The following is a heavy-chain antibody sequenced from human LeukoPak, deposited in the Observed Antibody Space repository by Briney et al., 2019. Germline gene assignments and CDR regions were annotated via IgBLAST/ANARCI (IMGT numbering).Heavy chain of an antibody. CDR2: ISYSGGT. CDR1: GDSITNYY. V-gene: IGHV4-59*01. J-gene: IGHJ3*02. CDR3: ARDRAYANSGGYAFDT. Sequence: SETLSLTCTVSGDSITNYYWSWIRQPPGKGLECIAYISYSGGTKYNPSLRSRVTISLDTSKNQFSLELSSVTAAATAIYYCARDRAYANSGGYAFDTWGQGTMVTVSS. D-gene: IGHD2-2*01.